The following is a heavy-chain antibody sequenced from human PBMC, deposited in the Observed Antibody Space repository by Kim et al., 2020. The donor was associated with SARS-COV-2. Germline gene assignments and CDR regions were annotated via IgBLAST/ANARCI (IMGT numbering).Heavy chain of an antibody. V-gene: IGHV1-3*01. Sequence: ASVKVSCKTSGHFFTRGSIHWVRQAPGQGLEWMGGIDCGNGNTIYSQKFRDRVTFTTDTSASTAYMELSFLRSEDSAVYYCLGGFYFDYWGQGTLVTVS. CDR3: LGGFYFDY. D-gene: IGHD3-16*01. CDR1: GHFFTRGS. J-gene: IGHJ4*02. CDR2: IDCGNGNT.